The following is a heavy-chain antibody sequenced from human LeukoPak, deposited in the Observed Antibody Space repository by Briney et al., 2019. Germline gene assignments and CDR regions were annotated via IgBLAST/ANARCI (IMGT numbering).Heavy chain of an antibody. V-gene: IGHV4-34*01. J-gene: IGHJ4*02. Sequence: KPSETLSLTCAVYGGSFSGYCWSWIRQPPGKGLEWIGEINHSGSTNYNPSLKSRVTISVDTSKNQFSLKLSSVTAADTAVYYCATVEMATIYSYTFDYWGQGTLVTVSS. CDR2: INHSGST. D-gene: IGHD5-24*01. CDR3: ATVEMATIYSYTFDY. CDR1: GGSFSGYC.